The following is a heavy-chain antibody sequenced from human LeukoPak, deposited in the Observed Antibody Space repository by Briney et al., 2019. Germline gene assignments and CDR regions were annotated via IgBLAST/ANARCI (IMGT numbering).Heavy chain of an antibody. CDR2: LSSDGITQ. Sequence: GSLRLSCVASGFSLTSYAMHWVRQAPGKGLEWVTILSSDGITQNYADSVRGRFTISRDDSKKTLYLQMNSLRREDTAIYYCARGAPRVVAFDHWGQGALVTVSS. J-gene: IGHJ4*02. CDR3: ARGAPRVVAFDH. D-gene: IGHD3-22*01. V-gene: IGHV3-30*04. CDR1: GFSLTSYA.